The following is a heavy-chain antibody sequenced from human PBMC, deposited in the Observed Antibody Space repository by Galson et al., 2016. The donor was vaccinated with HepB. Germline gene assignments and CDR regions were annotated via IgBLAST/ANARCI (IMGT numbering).Heavy chain of an antibody. D-gene: IGHD3-3*01. J-gene: IGHJ4*02. V-gene: IGHV3-33*01. CDR1: GFTFSNYD. Sequence: SLRLSCAASGFTFSNYDMHWVRQAPGKGLEWVALIWYDGSNKDYGDSVKGRFTISRDNSKNTLYLQMNSLRAEDTAVYYCARGKRYYYFWSGHEHDYWGQGTLVTVSS. CDR2: IWYDGSNK. CDR3: ARGKRYYYFWSGHEHDY.